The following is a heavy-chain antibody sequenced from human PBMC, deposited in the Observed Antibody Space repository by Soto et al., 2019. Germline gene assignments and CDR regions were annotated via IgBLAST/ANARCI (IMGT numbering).Heavy chain of an antibody. CDR2: ISYDGSNK. J-gene: IGHJ4*02. CDR1: GFTFSSYA. Sequence: GGSLRLSCAASGFTFSSYAMHWVRQAPGKGLEWVAVISYDGSNKYYADSVKGRFTISRDNSKNTLYLQMNSLRAEDTAVYYCARDGNLGYCSGGSCQGYYFDYWGQGTLVTVSS. V-gene: IGHV3-30-3*01. CDR3: ARDGNLGYCSGGSCQGYYFDY. D-gene: IGHD2-15*01.